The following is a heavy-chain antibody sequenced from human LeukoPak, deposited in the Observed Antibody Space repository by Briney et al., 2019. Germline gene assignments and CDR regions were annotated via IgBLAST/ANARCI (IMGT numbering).Heavy chain of an antibody. CDR3: ARSPLYYGGNVVGSYNWFDP. V-gene: IGHV1-2*04. CDR1: GYTFTSYY. D-gene: IGHD4-23*01. CDR2: INPNSGGT. Sequence: ASVKVSCKASGYTFTSYYMHWVRQAPGQGLEWMGWINPNSGGTNYAQKFQGWVTMTRDTSISTAYMELSRLRSDDTAVYYCARSPLYYGGNVVGSYNWFDPWGQGTLVTVSS. J-gene: IGHJ5*02.